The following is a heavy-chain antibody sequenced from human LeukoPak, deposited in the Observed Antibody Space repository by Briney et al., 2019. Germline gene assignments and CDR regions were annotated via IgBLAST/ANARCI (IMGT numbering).Heavy chain of an antibody. CDR2: INWNGGST. CDR3: ARAYYYDSSGYFPD. Sequence: GGSLRLSCAATGFAFADYGMSWVRQAPGKGLEWVSAINWNGGSTGYADSVKGRFTISRDNAKNSLYLQMNSLRAEDTALYHCARAYYYDSSGYFPDWGQGTLVTVSS. CDR1: GFAFADYG. D-gene: IGHD3-22*01. J-gene: IGHJ4*02. V-gene: IGHV3-20*01.